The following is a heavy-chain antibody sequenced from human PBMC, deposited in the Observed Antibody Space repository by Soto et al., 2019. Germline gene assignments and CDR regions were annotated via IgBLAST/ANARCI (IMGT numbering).Heavy chain of an antibody. CDR3: AKKYYYDSIGYYSREAFDI. CDR2: ISGSGGST. V-gene: IGHV3-23*01. D-gene: IGHD3-22*01. J-gene: IGHJ3*02. Sequence: EVQLLESGGGLVQPGGSLRLSCAASGFTFNSYAMTWVRQAPGRGLEWVSAISGSGGSTYYAGSVKGRFTISRENSKNTVDVQMNSLRAEDTAVYYCAKKYYYDSIGYYSREAFDIWGQGTMVTVSS. CDR1: GFTFNSYA.